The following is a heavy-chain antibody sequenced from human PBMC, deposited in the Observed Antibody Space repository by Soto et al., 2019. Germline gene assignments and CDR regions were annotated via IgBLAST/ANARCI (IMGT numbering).Heavy chain of an antibody. Sequence: SETLSLTCTVSGGSISSYYWSWIRQPPGKGLEWIGYIYYSGSTNYNPSLKSRVTISIDTSKNQFSLKLSSVTAADTAIYYCARTRGDFALFDSWGQGTLVPVSS. V-gene: IGHV4-59*01. CDR3: ARTRGDFALFDS. D-gene: IGHD2-21*02. CDR1: GGSISSYY. CDR2: IYYSGST. J-gene: IGHJ4*02.